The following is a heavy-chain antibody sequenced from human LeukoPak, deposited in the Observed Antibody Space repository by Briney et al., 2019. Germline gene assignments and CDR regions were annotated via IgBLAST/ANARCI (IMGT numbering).Heavy chain of an antibody. V-gene: IGHV1-69*13. CDR1: GGTFSSYA. Sequence: SVKVSCKASGGTFSSYAISWVRQAPGQGLEWMGGIIPIFGTANYAQKFQGRVTITADESTSTAYMELSSLRSEDTAAYYCAKGSYYDSSGSFYFDYWGQGTLVTVSS. J-gene: IGHJ4*02. D-gene: IGHD3-22*01. CDR2: IIPIFGTA. CDR3: AKGSYYDSSGSFYFDY.